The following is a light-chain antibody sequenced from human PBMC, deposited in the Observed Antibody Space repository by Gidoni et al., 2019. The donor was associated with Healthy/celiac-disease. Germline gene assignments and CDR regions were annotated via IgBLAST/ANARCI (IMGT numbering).Light chain of an antibody. V-gene: IGLV7-46*01. CDR1: TGAVTSGHY. CDR2: DTR. J-gene: IGLJ3*02. Sequence: QAVVSQEPALTVSPGGTGTHPCGSSTGAVTSGHYPYWFQQKPGQAPRTLMYDTRNKHSWTPARFSRSLLRGKAALTLSGAQPEDEAEYDCLLSYSGARVFGGGTKLTVL. CDR3: LLSYSGARV.